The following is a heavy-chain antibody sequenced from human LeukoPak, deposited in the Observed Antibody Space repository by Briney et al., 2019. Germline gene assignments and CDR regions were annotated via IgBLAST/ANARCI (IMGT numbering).Heavy chain of an antibody. J-gene: IGHJ4*02. CDR2: ISGSGGST. Sequence: QSGGSLRLSCAASGFTFSSYAMSWVRQAPGKGLEWVSAISGSGGSTYYADSVRGRFTISRDNSKNTLYLQMDSLRVEDTAVYYCARGWDNNDSSGYTAWGQGTLVTVSS. CDR1: GFTFSSYA. CDR3: ARGWDNNDSSGYTA. V-gene: IGHV3-23*01. D-gene: IGHD3-22*01.